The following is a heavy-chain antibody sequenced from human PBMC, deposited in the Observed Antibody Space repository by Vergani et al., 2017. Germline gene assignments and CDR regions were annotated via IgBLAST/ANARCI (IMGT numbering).Heavy chain of an antibody. J-gene: IGHJ4*02. Sequence: QVQLQESGPGLVKPSETLSLTCTVSGGSISSYYWSWIRQPPGKGLERIGYIYYSGSTNYNPSLKSRVTISVDTSKNQFSLKLSSVTAADTAVYYCARGGEWELLENYFDYWGQGTLVTVSS. CDR2: IYYSGST. CDR1: GGSISSYY. V-gene: IGHV4-59*01. CDR3: ARGGEWELLENYFDY. D-gene: IGHD1-26*01.